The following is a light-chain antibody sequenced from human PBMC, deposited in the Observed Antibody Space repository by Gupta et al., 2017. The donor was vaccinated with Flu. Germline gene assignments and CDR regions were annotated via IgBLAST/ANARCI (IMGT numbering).Light chain of an antibody. CDR3: QQYYSTPRT. CDR2: WAS. CDR1: QSVFYSSKNKNY. Sequence: DIVMIQSPDSLDVSLGERATINCKSSQSVFYSSKNKNYLAWYQQKPGQPPKLLISWASTRESGVPDRFSGSGSGTDFTLTISSLQAEDVAVYYCQQYYSTPRTFGQGTKVEIK. V-gene: IGKV4-1*01. J-gene: IGKJ1*01.